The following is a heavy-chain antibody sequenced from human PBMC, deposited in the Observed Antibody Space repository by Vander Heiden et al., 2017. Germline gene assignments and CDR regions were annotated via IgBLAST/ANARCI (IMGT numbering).Heavy chain of an antibody. Sequence: QVQLVQSGAEVKKPWASVKVSCTASGYTFTSYGISRVRQAPGKGLEWRGWISAYNGKTNYAQKLEGRVTMTTDTSTSTAYMERRSLRSDDTAVYYCARDRGITMIVVVTYYYYGMDVWGQGTTVTVSS. CDR1: GYTFTSYG. J-gene: IGHJ6*02. V-gene: IGHV1-18*04. CDR2: ISAYNGKT. D-gene: IGHD3-22*01. CDR3: ARDRGITMIVVVTYYYYGMDV.